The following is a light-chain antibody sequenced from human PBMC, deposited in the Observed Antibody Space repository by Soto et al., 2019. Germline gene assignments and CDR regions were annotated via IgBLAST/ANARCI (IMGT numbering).Light chain of an antibody. CDR1: QSVGST. J-gene: IGKJ4*02. Sequence: EIFMTQSPATLSVFPGERVILSCRASQSVGSTLAWYQQKPGQAPRLLIRGASTRATGVPARFSGSGSGTEFPLTSSRLHYEYVAVYYCQQYSSSLTFGGGTTLEIK. V-gene: IGKV3-15*01. CDR2: GAS. CDR3: QQYSSSLT.